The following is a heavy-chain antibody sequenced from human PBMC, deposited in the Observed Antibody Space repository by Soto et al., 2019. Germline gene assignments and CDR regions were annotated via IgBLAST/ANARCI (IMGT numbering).Heavy chain of an antibody. CDR2: IYYSGST. Sequence: ASETLSLTCTVSGGSISSSSYYWGWIRQPPGKGLEWIGSIYYSGSTYYNPSLKSRVTISVDTSKNQFSLKLSSVTAADTAVYYCARRRDGYKIYYYYGMDVWGQGTTVTGSS. D-gene: IGHD5-12*01. CDR1: GGSISSSSYY. CDR3: ARRRDGYKIYYYYGMDV. V-gene: IGHV4-39*01. J-gene: IGHJ6*02.